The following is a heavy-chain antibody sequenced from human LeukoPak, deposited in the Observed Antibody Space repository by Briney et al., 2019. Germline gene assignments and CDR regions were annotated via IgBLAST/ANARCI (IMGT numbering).Heavy chain of an antibody. CDR1: GFTFSSYG. CDR2: IRYDGSNK. D-gene: IGHD3-16*02. Sequence: GGSLRLSCAASGFTFSSYGMHWVRQAPGKGLEWVAFIRYDGSNKYYADSVKGRFTISRDNSKNTLYLQMNSLRAEDTAVYYCAKADYVWGSYPAPRPDYWGQGTLVTVSS. J-gene: IGHJ4*02. CDR3: AKADYVWGSYPAPRPDY. V-gene: IGHV3-30*02.